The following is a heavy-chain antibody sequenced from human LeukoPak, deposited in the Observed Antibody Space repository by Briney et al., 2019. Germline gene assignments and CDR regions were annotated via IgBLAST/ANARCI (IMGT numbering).Heavy chain of an antibody. V-gene: IGHV4-34*01. D-gene: IGHD3-10*01. J-gene: IGHJ4*02. CDR3: TRGIRRHYYGSGSYYNTGRRIGDYFDY. CDR2: INHSGST. CDR1: GGSFSGYY. Sequence: KTSETLSLTCAVYGGSFSGYYWSWIRQPPGKGLEWIGEINHSGSTNYNPSLKSRVTISVDTSKNQFSLKLSSVTAADTAVYYCTRGIRRHYYGSGSYYNTGRRIGDYFDYWGQGTLVTVSS.